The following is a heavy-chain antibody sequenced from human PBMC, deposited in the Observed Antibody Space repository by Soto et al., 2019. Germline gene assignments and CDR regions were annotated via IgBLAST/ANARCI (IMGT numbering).Heavy chain of an antibody. CDR2: IIPIFGTA. D-gene: IGHD3-3*01. CDR1: GGTFSSYA. Sequence: VASVKVSCKASGGTFSSYAISWVRQAPGQGLEWMGGIIPIFGTANYAQKFQGRVTITADESTSTAYMELSSLRSEDTAVYYCARLPTDFWSGPAWFDPWGQGTLVTV. J-gene: IGHJ5*02. V-gene: IGHV1-69*13. CDR3: ARLPTDFWSGPAWFDP.